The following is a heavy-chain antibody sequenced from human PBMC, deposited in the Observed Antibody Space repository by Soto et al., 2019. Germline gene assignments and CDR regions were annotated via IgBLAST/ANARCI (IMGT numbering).Heavy chain of an antibody. CDR2: IFHSGSS. CDR3: ARHYQLLLAT. Sequence: SETLSLTCTVSVGSINSSIYQLAWIRQPPGKGLEWIGTIFHSGSSYYNPSLKSRVTVFVDTSNHHFSLNLTSMTAADAAVYYCARHYQLLLATWGQGIFVTLSS. CDR1: VGSINSSIYQ. D-gene: IGHD2-2*01. J-gene: IGHJ4*02. V-gene: IGHV4-39*01.